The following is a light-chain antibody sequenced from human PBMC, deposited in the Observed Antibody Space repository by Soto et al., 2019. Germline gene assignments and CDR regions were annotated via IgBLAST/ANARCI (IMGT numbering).Light chain of an antibody. CDR3: AAWDDSLSGPL. CDR1: SSNIGTNY. J-gene: IGLJ2*01. CDR2: GND. Sequence: QSVLTQSPSASGTPGQRVIISCSGSSSNIGTNYVYWYQQLPGTAPKVLICGNDKRPSGVPNRFSGSKSGTSASLAISGLRSEDEADYYCAAWDDSLSGPLFGGGTKLTVL. V-gene: IGLV1-47*01.